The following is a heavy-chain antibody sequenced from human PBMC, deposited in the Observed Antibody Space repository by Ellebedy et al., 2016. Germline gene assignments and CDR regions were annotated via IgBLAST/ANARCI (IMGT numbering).Heavy chain of an antibody. V-gene: IGHV3-23*01. CDR2: ISGSGGST. Sequence: GGSLRLXXAASGFTFSSYAMSWVRQAPGKGLEWVSAISGSGGSTYYADSVKGRFTISRDNSKNTLYLQMNSLRAEDTAVYYCAKGGYSYGYGLDYWGQGTLVTVSS. CDR1: GFTFSSYA. D-gene: IGHD5-18*01. J-gene: IGHJ4*02. CDR3: AKGGYSYGYGLDY.